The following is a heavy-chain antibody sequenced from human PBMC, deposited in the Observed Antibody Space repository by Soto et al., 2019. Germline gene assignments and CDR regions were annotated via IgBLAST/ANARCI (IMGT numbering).Heavy chain of an antibody. V-gene: IGHV1-18*01. D-gene: IGHD3-3*01. J-gene: IGHJ6*02. CDR1: GYTFTSYG. CDR3: ARGFGVVPYYYYGMDV. Sequence: ASVKVSCKASGYTFTSYGISWVRQAPGQGLEWMGWISAYNGNTNYAQKLQGRVTMTTDTSTSTAYMELRSLRSEDTAVYYCARGFGVVPYYYYGMDVWGQGTTVTVSS. CDR2: ISAYNGNT.